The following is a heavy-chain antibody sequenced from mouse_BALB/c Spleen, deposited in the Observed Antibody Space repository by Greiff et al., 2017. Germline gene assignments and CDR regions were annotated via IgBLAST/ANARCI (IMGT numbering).Heavy chain of an antibody. V-gene: IGHV2-2*02. J-gene: IGHJ4*01. D-gene: IGHD1-1*01. CDR2: IWSGGST. CDR1: GFSLTSYG. Sequence: QVQLKESGPGLVQPSQSLSITCTVSGFSLTSYGVHWVRQSPGKGLEWLGVIWSGGSTDYNAAFISRLSISKDNSKSQVFFKMNSLQANDTAIYYCARNQHYYGTSYAMDYWGQGTSVTVSS. CDR3: ARNQHYYGTSYAMDY.